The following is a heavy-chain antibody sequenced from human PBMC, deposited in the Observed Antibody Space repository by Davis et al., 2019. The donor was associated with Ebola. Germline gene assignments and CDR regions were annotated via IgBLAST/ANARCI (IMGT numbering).Heavy chain of an antibody. CDR1: GGSISSYY. V-gene: IGHV4-59*01. CDR2: IYYSGST. CDR3: ARLRIMITFGGGLDYYYYGMDV. J-gene: IGHJ6*04. Sequence: MPGGSLRLSCTVSGGSISSYYWSWIRQPPGKGLEWIGYIYYSGSTNYNPSLKRRVTISVDTSKNQFSLKLSSVTAADTAVYYCARLRIMITFGGGLDYYYYGMDVWGKGTTVTVSS. D-gene: IGHD3-16*01.